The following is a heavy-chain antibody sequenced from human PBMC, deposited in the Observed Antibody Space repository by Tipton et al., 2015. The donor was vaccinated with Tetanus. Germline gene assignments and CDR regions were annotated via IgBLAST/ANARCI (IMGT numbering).Heavy chain of an antibody. Sequence: SLRLSCAASGFNFSVYGMHWVRQAPGKGLDWVAVVWYGGSHKYYADSVKGRFTISRDNSRNTLALQMTSLRVDDTGVYFCARDDFIRDSADTWGQGTLVVVSS. D-gene: IGHD2-21*01. CDR2: VWYGGSHK. CDR3: ARDDFIRDSADT. J-gene: IGHJ5*02. V-gene: IGHV3-33*01. CDR1: GFNFSVYG.